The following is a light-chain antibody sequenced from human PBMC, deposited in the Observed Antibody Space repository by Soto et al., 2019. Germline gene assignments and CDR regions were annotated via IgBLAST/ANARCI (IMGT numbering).Light chain of an antibody. CDR2: GAS. V-gene: IGKV3-15*01. J-gene: IGKJ5*01. Sequence: EIVMTQSPATLSVSPGEGATLSCRASQSVSSNLAWYQQKPGQAPRLLIFGASIRATDIPARFSGSGSGTEFTLTISSLQSEDFAVYYCQQYNNWPPPITFGQGTRLEIK. CDR3: QQYNNWPPPIT. CDR1: QSVSSN.